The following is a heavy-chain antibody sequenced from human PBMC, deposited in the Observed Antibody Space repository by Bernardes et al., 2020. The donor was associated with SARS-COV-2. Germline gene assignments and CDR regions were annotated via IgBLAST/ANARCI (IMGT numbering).Heavy chain of an antibody. CDR1: GFSLSTSGLG. CDR3: AHWFGMITRACVDP. Sequence: SGPTLVKPTQTLTLTCTFSGFSLSTSGLGVGWIRQPPGKALEWLALIYWDDDKRYSPSLKSRLTITKDTSKNQVVLTMTNMDPVDTATYYCAHWFGMITRACVDPWGQGTLVTVSS. D-gene: IGHD3-16*01. CDR2: IYWDDDK. V-gene: IGHV2-5*02. J-gene: IGHJ5*02.